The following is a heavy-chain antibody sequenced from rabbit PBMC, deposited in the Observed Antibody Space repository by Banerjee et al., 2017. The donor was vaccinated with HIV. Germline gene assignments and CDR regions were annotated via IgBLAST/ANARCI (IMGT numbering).Heavy chain of an antibody. CDR2: IYSGSSGRP. CDR3: ARDDAGYSPFGPFNL. CDR1: GFDFISNA. V-gene: IGHV1S40*01. J-gene: IGHJ4*01. D-gene: IGHD1-1*01. Sequence: QSLEESGGDLVKPGASLTLTCTASGFDFISNAMCWVRQAPGKGLEWIACIYSGSSGRPYYASWAKGRFTISKTSTTVTLQMTSLTAADTATYFCARDDAGYSPFGPFNLWGPGTLVTVS.